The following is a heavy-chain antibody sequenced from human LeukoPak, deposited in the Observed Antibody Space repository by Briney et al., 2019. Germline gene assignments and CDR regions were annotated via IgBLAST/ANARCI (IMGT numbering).Heavy chain of an antibody. CDR2: IIPIFDTA. Sequence: ASVKVSCKASGGSFRSKAVSWVRQAPGQGLEWMGGIIPIFDTANYAQKFQGRVTITTDESTRTAYMELSSLRSEDTAVYYCARGALSRSLTGDLHYYMDVWGKGTTVSVSS. CDR1: GGSFRSKA. D-gene: IGHD7-27*01. V-gene: IGHV1-69*05. CDR3: ARGALSRSLTGDLHYYMDV. J-gene: IGHJ6*03.